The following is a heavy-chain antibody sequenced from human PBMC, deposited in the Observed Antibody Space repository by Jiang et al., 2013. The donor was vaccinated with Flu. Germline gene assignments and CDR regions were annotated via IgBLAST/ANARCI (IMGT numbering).Heavy chain of an antibody. J-gene: IGHJ4*02. CDR3: ATAKGVVSLSIDY. CDR2: FDAEEGER. Sequence: VKSGAEVKKPGASVKVSCKVSGYTLSKLSIHWVRQAPGKGLQWMGGFDAEEGERIYPNKFWGRVTMTEDTSGDTIFMELRDLTPEDTAVYYCATAKGVVSLSIDYWGQGTPVTVSA. CDR1: GYTLSKLS. V-gene: IGHV1-24*01. D-gene: IGHD2/OR15-2a*01.